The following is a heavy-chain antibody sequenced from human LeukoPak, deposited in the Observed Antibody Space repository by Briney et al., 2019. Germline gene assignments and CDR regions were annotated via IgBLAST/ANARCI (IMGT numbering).Heavy chain of an antibody. V-gene: IGHV3-23*01. CDR3: AKDLKVYGGTHDAFDI. CDR2: ISGSGGST. D-gene: IGHD4-23*01. J-gene: IGHJ3*02. CDR1: GFPFSNDA. Sequence: GGSLRLSCAASGFPFSNDASSWGRQAPGKGLEWVSAISGSGGSTYYADSVKGRFTISRDNSKNTLYLQMNSLRAEDTAVYYCAKDLKVYGGTHDAFDIWGQGTMVTVSS.